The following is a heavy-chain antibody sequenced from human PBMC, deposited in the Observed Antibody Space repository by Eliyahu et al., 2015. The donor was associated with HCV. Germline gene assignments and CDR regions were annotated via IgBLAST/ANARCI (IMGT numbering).Heavy chain of an antibody. CDR3: ARRSGSSGYGPFDN. Sequence: DVQSVESGGGLVQPGGSLRLSCAVSGFRFSXHSMNWVRQXPGRGXEWVSYISSSSSTIYYADSVKGRFTISRDNAKNSLYLQMNSLRAEDTAVYYCARRSGSSGYGPFDNWGQGTLVTVSS. J-gene: IGHJ4*02. D-gene: IGHD5-12*01. CDR1: GFRFSXHS. V-gene: IGHV3-48*01. CDR2: ISSSSSTI.